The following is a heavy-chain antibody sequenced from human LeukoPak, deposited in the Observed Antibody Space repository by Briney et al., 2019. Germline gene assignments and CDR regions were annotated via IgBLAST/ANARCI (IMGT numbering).Heavy chain of an antibody. J-gene: IGHJ1*01. V-gene: IGHV4-4*02. CDR2: IYHSGST. CDR1: GGSISSSNW. D-gene: IGHD1-26*01. CDR3: ARAEVVGAHLRSGYFQH. Sequence: SETLSLTCAVSGGSISSSNWWSWVRQPPGKGLEWIGEIYHSGSTNYNPSLKKRVTKSVDQSKNQFSLNVSSVTAADTAVYYCARAEVVGAHLRSGYFQHWGQGTLVIVSS.